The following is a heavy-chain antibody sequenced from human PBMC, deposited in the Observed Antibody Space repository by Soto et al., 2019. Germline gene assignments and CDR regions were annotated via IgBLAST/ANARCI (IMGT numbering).Heavy chain of an antibody. D-gene: IGHD6-6*01. Sequence: XESLKISCEGSGYSFTTYWISWVRQMPGKGLEWMGRIDPSDSYTNYSPSFQGHVILSVDKSISTAYLQWSSLTASDSAVYYCARNSVSSSFGWFEPRRQGALV. CDR2: IDPSDSYT. CDR1: GYSFTTYW. V-gene: IGHV5-10-1*01. J-gene: IGHJ5*02. CDR3: ARNSVSSSFGWFEP.